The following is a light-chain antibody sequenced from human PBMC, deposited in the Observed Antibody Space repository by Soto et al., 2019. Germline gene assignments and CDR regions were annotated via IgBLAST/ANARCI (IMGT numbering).Light chain of an antibody. Sequence: QSALTQPPSASGSPGQSVTISCTGTSSDVGGYNYVSWYQQHPGKAPKLMIYEVSKRPSGVPDRFSGSKSGNTASLTVSGRQDEDEADDYCSTYAGSNNFVVFGGGTKVTVL. J-gene: IGLJ2*01. V-gene: IGLV2-8*01. CDR2: EVS. CDR1: SSDVGGYNY. CDR3: STYAGSNNFVV.